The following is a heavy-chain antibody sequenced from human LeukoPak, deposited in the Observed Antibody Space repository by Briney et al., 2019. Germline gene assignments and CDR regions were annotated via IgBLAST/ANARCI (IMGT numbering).Heavy chain of an antibody. J-gene: IGHJ4*02. CDR3: AARGDALDY. D-gene: IGHD2-21*01. V-gene: IGHV3-33*01. CDR2: IWYGGSNK. Sequence: GGFLRLSCAASGFTFSSYGMHWVRQAPGKGLEWVAVIWYGGSNKYYADSVKGRFTISRDNSKNTLYLQMNSLRAEDTAVYYCAARGDALDYWGQGTLVTVSS. CDR1: GFTFSSYG.